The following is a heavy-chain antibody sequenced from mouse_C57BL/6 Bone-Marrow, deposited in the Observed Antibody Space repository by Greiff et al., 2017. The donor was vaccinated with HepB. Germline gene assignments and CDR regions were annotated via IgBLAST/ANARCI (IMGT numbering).Heavy chain of an antibody. Sequence: QVQLKQPGAELVMPGASVKLSCKASGYTFTSYWMHWVKQRPGQGLEWIGEIDPSDSYTNYNQKFKGKSTLTVDKSSSTAYMQLSSLTSEDSAVYYCARDLLCAMDYWGQGTSVTVSS. V-gene: IGHV1-69*01. CDR3: ARDLLCAMDY. CDR1: GYTFTSYW. D-gene: IGHD2-10*01. J-gene: IGHJ4*01. CDR2: IDPSDSYT.